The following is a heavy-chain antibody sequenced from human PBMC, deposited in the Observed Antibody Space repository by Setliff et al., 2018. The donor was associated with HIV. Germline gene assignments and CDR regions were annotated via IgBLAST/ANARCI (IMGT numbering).Heavy chain of an antibody. CDR1: GYTFNRYG. CDR3: ATSSRIYYYSYMDA. V-gene: IGHV1-18*01. CDR2: ISGYNGNT. Sequence: RASVKVSCKASGYTFNRYGISWVRQAPGQGLEWMGWISGYNGNTKYAQKLQGRVTMTTDISTSTAYMELRSLRSDDTAVYYCATSSRIYYYSYMDAWGKGTTVTVSS. D-gene: IGHD2-2*01. J-gene: IGHJ6*03.